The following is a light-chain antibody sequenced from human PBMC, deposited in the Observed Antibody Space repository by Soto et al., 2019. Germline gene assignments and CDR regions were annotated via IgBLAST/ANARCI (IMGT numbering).Light chain of an antibody. CDR1: QSVSSN. CDR2: RAS. Sequence: EIVLTQSPATLSASPGERATLSCRASQSVSSNLAWFQQKPGQPPRLLIFRASTRATGVPVRFSGSGSGTEFTLTTTSLQSDDFAFYYGPQYNNWLQDFTFGTGTPEDIK. J-gene: IGKJ3*01. V-gene: IGKV3-15*01. CDR3: PQYNNWLQDFT.